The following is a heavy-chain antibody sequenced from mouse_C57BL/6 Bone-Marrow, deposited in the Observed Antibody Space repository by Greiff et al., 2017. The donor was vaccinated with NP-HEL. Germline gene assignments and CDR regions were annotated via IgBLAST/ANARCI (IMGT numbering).Heavy chain of an antibody. D-gene: IGHD1-1*01. CDR3: ARSLRY. V-gene: IGHV1-4*01. CDR2: INPSSGYT. J-gene: IGHJ4*01. Sequence: QVQLKESGAELARPGASVKMSCKASGYTFTSYTMHWVNQRPGQGLEWIGYINPSSGYTKYNQKFKDKATLTADKSSSTAYMQLSSLTSEDSAVYYCARSLRYWVQGTSVTVSS. CDR1: GYTFTSYT.